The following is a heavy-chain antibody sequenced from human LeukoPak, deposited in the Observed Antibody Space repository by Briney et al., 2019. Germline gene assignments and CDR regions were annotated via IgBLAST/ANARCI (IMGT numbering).Heavy chain of an antibody. V-gene: IGHV4-39*01. CDR2: IYYSGST. CDR1: GGSISSSSYY. CDR3: VSQTGTAIDY. J-gene: IGHJ4*02. D-gene: IGHD1-7*01. Sequence: SETLSLTCTVSGGSISSSSYYWGWIRQPPGKGLEWIGSIYYSGSTYYNPSLKSRVTISVDTSKNQFSLKLSSVTAADTAVYYCVSQTGTAIDYWGQGTLVTVSS.